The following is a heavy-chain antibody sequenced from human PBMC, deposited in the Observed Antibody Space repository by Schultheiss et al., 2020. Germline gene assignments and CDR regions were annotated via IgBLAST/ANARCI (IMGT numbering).Heavy chain of an antibody. J-gene: IGHJ4*02. V-gene: IGHV4-31*03. D-gene: IGHD3-10*01. Sequence: SETLSLTCTVSGGSISSGGYYWSWIRQPPGKGLEWIGEINHSGSTNYNPSLKSRVTISVDTSKNQFSLKLSSVTAADTAVYYCARAYYYGSGSYVHLDYWGQGTLVTVSS. CDR2: INHSGST. CDR1: GGSISSGGYY. CDR3: ARAYYYGSGSYVHLDY.